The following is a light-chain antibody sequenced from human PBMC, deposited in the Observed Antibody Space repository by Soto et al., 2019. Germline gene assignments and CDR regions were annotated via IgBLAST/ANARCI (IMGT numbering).Light chain of an antibody. CDR2: DAS. CDR1: QTVASNN. V-gene: IGKV3D-20*01. Sequence: EIVLTQSPALLSVSPGQRATLSCGASQTVASNNLAWYQLKPGLAPRLLIFDASYRATGIPDRFSGSVSGTVFTLTISRLEPEDSAVYYWQQFGTSPRTFSGGTQVEIK. CDR3: QQFGTSPRT. J-gene: IGKJ4*01.